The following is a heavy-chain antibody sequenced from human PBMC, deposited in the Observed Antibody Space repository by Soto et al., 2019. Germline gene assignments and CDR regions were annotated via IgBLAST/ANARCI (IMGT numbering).Heavy chain of an antibody. D-gene: IGHD6-6*01. CDR3: AGRSSSSAGTDYYYYGMDV. CDR1: GGSISSGGYY. Sequence: QVQLQESGPGLVKPSQTLSLTCTVSGGSISSGGYYWSWIRQHPGKGLEWIGYIYYSGSTYYNPSLKGRVTVSVDTSKNHFSLKLSSVIAADTAVYYCAGRSSSSAGTDYYYYGMDVWGQGTTVTVSS. CDR2: IYYSGST. V-gene: IGHV4-31*03. J-gene: IGHJ6*02.